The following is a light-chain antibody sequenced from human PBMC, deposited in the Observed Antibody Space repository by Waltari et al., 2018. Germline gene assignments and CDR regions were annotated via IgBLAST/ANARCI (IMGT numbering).Light chain of an antibody. Sequence: SYDLTQPLSVSVALGQTARITCGGNNIGSKNVHWYQQKPGQAPLLVIYRDTNRPSGIPGRFSGSNWGNTATLTISRVQDGDEGDYYCQVWDSGTGVFGGGTKLTVL. J-gene: IGLJ3*02. CDR1: NIGSKN. CDR3: QVWDSGTGV. V-gene: IGLV3-9*01. CDR2: RDT.